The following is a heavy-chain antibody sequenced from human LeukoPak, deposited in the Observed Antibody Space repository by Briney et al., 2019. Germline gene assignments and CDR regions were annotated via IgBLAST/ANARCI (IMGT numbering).Heavy chain of an antibody. CDR2: IYSGGSI. J-gene: IGHJ4*02. V-gene: IGHV3-53*05. D-gene: IGHD1-1*01. CDR3: ARRVPSQVITDYFDY. CDR1: GFSVSSNY. Sequence: GGSLRLSCAASGFSVSSNYMSWVRQAPGKGLEWVSVIYSGGSIHYADSVKGRFTISRDNSKNTLYLQMNSLRAEDTAVYYCARRVPSQVITDYFDYWGQGTLVTVSS.